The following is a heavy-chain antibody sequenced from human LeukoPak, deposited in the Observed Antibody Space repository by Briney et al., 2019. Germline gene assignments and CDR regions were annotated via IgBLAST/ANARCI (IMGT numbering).Heavy chain of an antibody. Sequence: ASVKVSCKASGYTFTSYGISWVRQAPGQGLEWMGWISAYNGNTNYAQKLQGRVTMTTDTSTSTAYMELRSLGSDDTAVYYCARVGQDSRTYYDFWSGYPTLDYWGQGTLVTVSS. CDR1: GYTFTSYG. V-gene: IGHV1-18*01. CDR3: ARVGQDSRTYYDFWSGYPTLDY. J-gene: IGHJ4*02. D-gene: IGHD3-3*01. CDR2: ISAYNGNT.